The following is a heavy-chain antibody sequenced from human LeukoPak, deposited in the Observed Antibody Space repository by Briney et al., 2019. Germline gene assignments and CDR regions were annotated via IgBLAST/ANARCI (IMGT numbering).Heavy chain of an antibody. D-gene: IGHD4-17*01. Sequence: GGSLRLSCAASGFTYRNYEMNWVRQAPGKGLEWVSSISSSSSYIYYADSVKGRFTISRDNAKNSLYLQMNSLRAEDTAVYYCAREPSNYGDHYFDYWGQGTLVTVSS. V-gene: IGHV3-21*01. CDR2: ISSSSSYI. J-gene: IGHJ4*02. CDR1: GFTYRNYE. CDR3: AREPSNYGDHYFDY.